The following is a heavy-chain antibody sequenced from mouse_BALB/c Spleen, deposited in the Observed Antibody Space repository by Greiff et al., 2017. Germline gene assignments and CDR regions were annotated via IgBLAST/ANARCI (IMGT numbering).Heavy chain of an antibody. CDR3: ARVRDYDQGLAY. V-gene: IGHV2-9*02. J-gene: IGHJ3*01. CDR1: GFSLTSYG. CDR2: IWAGGST. Sequence: VMLVESGPGLVAPSQSLSITCTVSGFSLTSYGVHWVRQPPGKGLEWLGVIWAGGSTNYNSALMSRLSISKDNSKSQVFLKMNSLQTDDTAMYYCARVRDYDQGLAYWGQGTLVTVSA. D-gene: IGHD2-4*01.